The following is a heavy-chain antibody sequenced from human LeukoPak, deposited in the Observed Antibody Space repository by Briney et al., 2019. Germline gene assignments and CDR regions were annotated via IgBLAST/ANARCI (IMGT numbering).Heavy chain of an antibody. V-gene: IGHV3-33*01. J-gene: IGHJ4*02. CDR3: AISSMHDYGDYDY. Sequence: GGSLRLSCAASGFTFSSYGMHWVHQAPGKGLEWVAVIWYDGSNKYYADSVKGRFAISRDNSKNTLYLQMNSLRAEDTAVYYCAISSMHDYGDYDYWGQGTLVTVSS. CDR1: GFTFSSYG. CDR2: IWYDGSNK. D-gene: IGHD4-17*01.